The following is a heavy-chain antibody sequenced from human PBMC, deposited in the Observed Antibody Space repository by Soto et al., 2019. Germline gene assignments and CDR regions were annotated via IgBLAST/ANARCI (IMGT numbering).Heavy chain of an antibody. J-gene: IGHJ4*02. D-gene: IGHD3-3*01. CDR3: ARSLPGDYDFSSGYYKGHFDY. CDR1: GFTFSSYA. V-gene: IGHV3-30-3*01. CDR2: ISYDGSNK. Sequence: QVQLVESGGGVVQPGRSLRLSCAASGFTFSSYAMHWVRQAPGKGLEWVAVISYDGSNKYYADSVKGRFTISRDNSKNTLYLQMNSLRAEDTAVYYCARSLPGDYDFSSGYYKGHFDYWGQGTLVTASS.